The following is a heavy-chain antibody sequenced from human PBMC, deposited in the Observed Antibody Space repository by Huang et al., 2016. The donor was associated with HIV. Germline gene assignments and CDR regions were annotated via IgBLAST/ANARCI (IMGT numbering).Heavy chain of an antibody. V-gene: IGHV3-30*02. D-gene: IGHD6-13*01. Sequence: QVRLVESGGGVVQPGASLTLSCSASGFPFSAYGMDWVRQAPGKGLEGVSLIRYDGNNDYLIGTVKGRFTISRDNSNNTLYLRMNSLRPEDTAVYYCVKERGSSRARSSFDFWGQGTSVIVSS. J-gene: IGHJ3*01. CDR2: IRYDGNND. CDR1: GFPFSAYG. CDR3: VKERGSSRARSSFDF.